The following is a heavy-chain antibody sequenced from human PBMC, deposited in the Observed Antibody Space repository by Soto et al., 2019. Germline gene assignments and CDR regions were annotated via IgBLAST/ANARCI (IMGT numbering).Heavy chain of an antibody. V-gene: IGHV4-34*01. D-gene: IGHD2-15*01. CDR2: INHSGST. CDR1: GGSFSGYY. CDR3: ARIWVVVANTPASTDMYA. J-gene: IGHJ6*04. Sequence: SETLSLTCAVYGGSFSGYYWSWIRQPPGKGLEWIGEINHSGSTNYNPSLKSRVTISVDTSKNQFSLKLSSVTAADTAVYYCARIWVVVANTPASTDMYARGKGTTVTFSS.